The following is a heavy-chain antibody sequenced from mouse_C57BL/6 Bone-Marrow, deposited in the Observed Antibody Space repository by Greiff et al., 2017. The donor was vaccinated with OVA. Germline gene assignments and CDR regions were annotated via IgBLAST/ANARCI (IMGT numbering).Heavy chain of an antibody. CDR3: ARHYDGSRDY. D-gene: IGHD1-1*01. J-gene: IGHJ2*01. Sequence: EVQRVESGGDLVKPGGSLKLSCAASGFTFSSYGMSWVRQTPDKRLEWVASISSGGGYTYYPDTVKGRFTISRDNAKNTLYLQMSSLKSEDTAVYYCARHYDGSRDYWGQGTTLTVSS. V-gene: IGHV5-6*01. CDR1: GFTFSSYG. CDR2: ISSGGGYT.